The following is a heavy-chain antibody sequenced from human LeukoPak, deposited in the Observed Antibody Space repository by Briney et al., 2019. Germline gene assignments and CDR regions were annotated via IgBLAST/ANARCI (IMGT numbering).Heavy chain of an antibody. CDR2: MSPNSGNT. CDR3: ARGLSRGWTRGGDYGMDV. Sequence: ASVKVSCKASGYSFISYDINWVRQATGQGLEWMGWMSPNSGNTEYAQKFQGRVTMTRNTSISTAYMELSSLRSEDTAVYYCARGLSRGWTRGGDYGMDVWGQGTTVTVSS. J-gene: IGHJ6*02. V-gene: IGHV1-8*01. D-gene: IGHD6-19*01. CDR1: GYSFISYD.